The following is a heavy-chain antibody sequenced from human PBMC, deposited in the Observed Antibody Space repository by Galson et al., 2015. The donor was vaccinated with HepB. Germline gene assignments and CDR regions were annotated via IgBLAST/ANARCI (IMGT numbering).Heavy chain of an antibody. CDR3: ARDPHPPKNYDFWSPGFDYYGMDV. V-gene: IGHV1-18*04. Sequence: SVKVSCKASGYTFTSYGISWVRQAPGQGLEWMGWISAYNGNTNYAQKLQGRVTMTTDTSTSTAYMELRSLRSDDTAVYYCARDPHPPKNYDFWSPGFDYYGMDVWGQGTTVTVSS. D-gene: IGHD3-3*01. CDR1: GYTFTSYG. CDR2: ISAYNGNT. J-gene: IGHJ6*02.